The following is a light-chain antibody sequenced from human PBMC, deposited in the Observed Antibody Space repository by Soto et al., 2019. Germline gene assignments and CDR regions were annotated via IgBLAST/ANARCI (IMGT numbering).Light chain of an antibody. CDR1: SSDVGSSNF. CDR3: CSYAGTFPPVV. Sequence: QSALTQPRSVSGSPGQSVAISCTGTSSDVGSSNFVSWYQQHPGKAPKLMIYDVTARPSGVPDRFSASKSGNTASLTISGLQAEDEADYYCCSYAGTFPPVVFGGGTKLTVL. J-gene: IGLJ2*01. V-gene: IGLV2-11*01. CDR2: DVT.